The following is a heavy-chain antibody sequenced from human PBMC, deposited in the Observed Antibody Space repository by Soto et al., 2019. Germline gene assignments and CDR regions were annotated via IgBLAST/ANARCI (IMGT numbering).Heavy chain of an antibody. CDR1: GYPFTNHG. Sequence: QVQLVQSGAEVNKPGASVKVSCKASGYPFTNHGISWVRQAPGQRLEWMGWISTYNRNLKYSERFQGRLSLTTDTSTRTAYMEMRSLRAYDTAVYYCAVGSTAYGEDAFDIWGEGTVVTVSS. J-gene: IGHJ3*02. CDR2: ISTYNRNL. CDR3: AVGSTAYGEDAFDI. V-gene: IGHV1-18*04. D-gene: IGHD1-26*01.